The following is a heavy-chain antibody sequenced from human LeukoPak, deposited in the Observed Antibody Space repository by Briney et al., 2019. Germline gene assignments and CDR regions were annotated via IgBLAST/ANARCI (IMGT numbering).Heavy chain of an antibody. CDR1: GFTFSSYG. Sequence: GGSLRLSCAASGFTFSSYGMHWVRQAPGKGLEWVAVISYDGSNKYYADSMKGRFTISRDNSKNTLYLQMNSLRAEDTAVYYCAKVSNYCSSTSCYRGDDAFDIWGQGTMVTVSS. CDR2: ISYDGSNK. V-gene: IGHV3-30*18. CDR3: AKVSNYCSSTSCYRGDDAFDI. D-gene: IGHD2-2*01. J-gene: IGHJ3*02.